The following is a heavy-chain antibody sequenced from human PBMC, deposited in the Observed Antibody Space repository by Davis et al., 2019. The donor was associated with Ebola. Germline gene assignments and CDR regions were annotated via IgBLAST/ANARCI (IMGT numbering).Heavy chain of an antibody. D-gene: IGHD4-17*01. J-gene: IGHJ4*02. CDR2: MSESGST. V-gene: IGHV4-30-2*01. Sequence: MPSETLSLTCTVSGGSISSGGYSWSWIRQPPRKGLEWIGYMSESGSTYYNPSLKSRVAISPDRSKNQFSLKLTSVTAADTAVYFCARVPHDYGDYFDYWDQGTLVIVSS. CDR1: GGSISSGGYS. CDR3: ARVPHDYGDYFDY.